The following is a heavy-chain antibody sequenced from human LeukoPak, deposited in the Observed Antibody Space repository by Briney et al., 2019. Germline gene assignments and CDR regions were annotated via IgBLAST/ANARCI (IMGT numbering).Heavy chain of an antibody. CDR2: IYYSGST. V-gene: IGHV4-39*01. CDR3: ATLPSSYGSVDY. Sequence: PSETLSLTCTVSGGSISSSSYYWGWIRQPPGKGLEWIGSIYYSGSTYYNPSLKSRVTISVDTSKNQFSLKLSSVTAADTAVYYCATLPSSYGSVDYWGQGTLVTVSS. CDR1: GGSISSSSYY. D-gene: IGHD5-18*01. J-gene: IGHJ4*02.